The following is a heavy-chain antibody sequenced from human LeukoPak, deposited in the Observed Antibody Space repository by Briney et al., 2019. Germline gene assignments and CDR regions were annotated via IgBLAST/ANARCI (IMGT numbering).Heavy chain of an antibody. CDR2: ISSISSYI. CDR3: ARDSQGYSYGPYYGMDV. CDR1: GFTVRSNY. J-gene: IGHJ6*02. D-gene: IGHD5-18*01. Sequence: PGGSLRLSCAASGFTVRSNYMSWVRQAPGKGLEWVSSISSISSYIYYADSVKGRFTISRDNSKNTLYLQMNSLRAEDTAVYYCARDSQGYSYGPYYGMDVWGQGTTVTVSS. V-gene: IGHV3-21*01.